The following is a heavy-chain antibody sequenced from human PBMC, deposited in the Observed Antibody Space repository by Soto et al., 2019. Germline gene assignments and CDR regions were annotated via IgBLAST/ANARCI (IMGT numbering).Heavy chain of an antibody. Sequence: GGSLRLSCAASGFTFSNAWMNWVRQAPGKGLEWVGRIKSKTDGGTTDYAAPVKGRFTISRDDSKNTLYLQMNSLKTEDTAVYYCTTGAVDTAMVSWRAPLDYWGQGTLVTVS. D-gene: IGHD5-18*01. CDR1: GFTFSNAW. CDR2: IKSKTDGGTT. V-gene: IGHV3-15*07. CDR3: TTGAVDTAMVSWRAPLDY. J-gene: IGHJ4*02.